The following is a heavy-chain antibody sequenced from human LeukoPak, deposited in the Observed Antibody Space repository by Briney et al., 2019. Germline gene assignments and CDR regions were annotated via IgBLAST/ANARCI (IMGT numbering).Heavy chain of an antibody. Sequence: PGGSLRLSCAASGFTFSDCAMSWVRQAPGKGLEWVSFISHNGAYAYYADSVKGRFTISRDNSKNTLYLQMNSLRAEDTAVYYCAKDFDRSSWYFDYWGQGTLVTVSS. J-gene: IGHJ4*02. D-gene: IGHD6-13*01. CDR1: GFTFSDCA. CDR3: AKDFDRSSWYFDY. V-gene: IGHV3-23*01. CDR2: ISHNGAYA.